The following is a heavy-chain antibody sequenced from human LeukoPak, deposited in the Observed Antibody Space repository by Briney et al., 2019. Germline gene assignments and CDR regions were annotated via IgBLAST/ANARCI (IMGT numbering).Heavy chain of an antibody. J-gene: IGHJ4*02. CDR1: GFTFTDSY. D-gene: IGHD3-10*01. CDR2: MFSGGNT. V-gene: IGHV4-38-2*01. Sequence: GSLRLSCAASGFTFTDSYMTWVRQTPEKGLEWIASMFSGGNTYYNPSLKSRVSISVDTSENQFSLKLSSVTATDTAVYYCARGISNSGRAFDYWGQGTLVTVSS. CDR3: ARGISNSGRAFDY.